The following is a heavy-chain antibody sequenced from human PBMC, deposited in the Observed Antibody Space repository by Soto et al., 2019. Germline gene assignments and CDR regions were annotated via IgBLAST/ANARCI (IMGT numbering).Heavy chain of an antibody. V-gene: IGHV4-39*02. CDR2: LRYSENT. D-gene: IGHD2-15*01. J-gene: IGHJ6*02. Sequence: PWTVAGGTIVGAGDCWGWIRKNPGEGLEWIGTLRYSENTYYNPSLERRVTISVDASKTDFSLKVTSATAADTAISYSARLGGYCDTNGGYGHSALAVSGHGTTVTVS. CDR1: GGTIVGAGDC. CDR3: ARLGGYCDTNGGYGHSALAV.